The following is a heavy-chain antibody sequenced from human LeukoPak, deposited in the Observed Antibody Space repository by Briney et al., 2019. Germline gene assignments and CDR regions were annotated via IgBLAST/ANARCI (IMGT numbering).Heavy chain of an antibody. CDR3: ARRGYSYALYYSDY. CDR1: GYTFTSYG. J-gene: IGHJ4*02. D-gene: IGHD5-18*01. CDR2: ISAYNGNT. Sequence: ASVKVSCKASGYTFTSYGISWVRQAPGQGIEWMGWISAYNGNTNYAQKLQGRVTMTTDTSTSTAYMELRSLRSDDTAVYYCARRGYSYALYYSDYWGQGTLVTVSS. V-gene: IGHV1-18*01.